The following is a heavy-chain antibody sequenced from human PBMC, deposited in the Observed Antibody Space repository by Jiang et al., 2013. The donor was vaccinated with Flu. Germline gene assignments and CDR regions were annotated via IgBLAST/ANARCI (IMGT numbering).Heavy chain of an antibody. J-gene: IGHJ4*02. CDR1: GGTFSSYA. CDR3: ARDFSSGYGLYFDY. Sequence: KVSCKASGGTFSSYAISWVRQAPGQGLEWMGGIIPIFGTANYAQKFQGRVTITADESTSTAYMELSSLRSEDTAVYYCARDFSSGYGLYFDYWGQGTLVTVSS. V-gene: IGHV1-69*01. CDR2: IIPIFGTA. D-gene: IGHD5-12*01.